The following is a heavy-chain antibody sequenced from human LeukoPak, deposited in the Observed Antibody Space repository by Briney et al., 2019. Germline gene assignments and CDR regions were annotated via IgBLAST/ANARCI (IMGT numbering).Heavy chain of an antibody. CDR3: AKEGRKWELNAFDI. V-gene: IGHV3-30*02. J-gene: IGHJ3*02. CDR2: IRYDGSNK. Sequence: GGSLRLSCAASGFTFSSYGMHWVRQAPGKGLEWVAFIRYDGSNKYYADSVKGRFTISRDNSKNTLYLQMNSLRAEDTAVYYCAKEGRKWELNAFDIWGQGTMVTVSS. CDR1: GFTFSSYG. D-gene: IGHD1-26*01.